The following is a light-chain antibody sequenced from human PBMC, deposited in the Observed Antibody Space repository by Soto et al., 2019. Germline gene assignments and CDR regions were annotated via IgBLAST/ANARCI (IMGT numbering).Light chain of an antibody. CDR2: GAS. CDR1: QSVTSN. Sequence: EVVMTQSPGTLSVSPGERATLSCRASQSVTSNLAWYQQKPGRAPRLLIYGASTRATGVPARFSGSGSGTEFTLTISSRQSEDFAVYYCQQYNTWPPWTFGQGTKVEIK. V-gene: IGKV3-15*01. CDR3: QQYNTWPPWT. J-gene: IGKJ1*01.